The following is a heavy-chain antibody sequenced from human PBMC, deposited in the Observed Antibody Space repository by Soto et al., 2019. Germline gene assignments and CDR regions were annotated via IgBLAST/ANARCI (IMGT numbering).Heavy chain of an antibody. D-gene: IGHD3-22*01. CDR2: IKQDGSEK. V-gene: IGHV3-7*04. CDR1: GFTFSSYW. J-gene: IGHJ3*01. Sequence: EVQLVESGGGLVQPGGSLRLSCAASGFTFSSYWMSWVRQTPGKGLEWVANIKQDGSEKWYVDSVKGRFTISRDNAKKSLYLQMNGLRVEDTAVYDCARGDYHDCSGPFSDAFDFWGQGTMVTVSS. CDR3: ARGDYHDCSGPFSDAFDF.